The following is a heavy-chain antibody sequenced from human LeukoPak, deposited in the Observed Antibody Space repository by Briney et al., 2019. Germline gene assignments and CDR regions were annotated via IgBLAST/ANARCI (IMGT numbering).Heavy chain of an antibody. D-gene: IGHD5-24*01. V-gene: IGHV3-48*03. J-gene: IGHJ6*03. CDR3: ARGMATIDGYYYYMDV. CDR1: GFTFSSYE. CDR2: ISSSGSTI. Sequence: GGSLRLSCAASGFTFSSYEMNWVRQAPGKGLEWVSYISSSGSTIYYADSVKGRFTISRDNAKNSLYLQMSSLRAEDTAVYYCARGMATIDGYYYYMDVWGKGTTVTVSS.